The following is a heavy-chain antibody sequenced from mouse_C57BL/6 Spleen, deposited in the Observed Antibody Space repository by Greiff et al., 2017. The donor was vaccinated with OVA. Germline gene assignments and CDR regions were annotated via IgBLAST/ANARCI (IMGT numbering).Heavy chain of an antibody. CDR3: ARGGSSAWFAY. V-gene: IGHV1-4*01. Sequence: VQLQQSGAELARPGASVKMSCKASGYTFTSYTMHWVKQGPGQGLEWIGYINPSSGYTKYNQKFKDKATLTADKSSSTAYMQLSSLTSEDSAVYYCARGGSSAWFAYWGQGTLVTVSA. CDR2: INPSSGYT. D-gene: IGHD1-1*01. CDR1: GYTFTSYT. J-gene: IGHJ3*01.